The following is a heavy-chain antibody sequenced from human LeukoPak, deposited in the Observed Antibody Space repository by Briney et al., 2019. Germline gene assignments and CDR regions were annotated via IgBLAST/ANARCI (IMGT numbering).Heavy chain of an antibody. D-gene: IGHD3-10*01. CDR2: ISGSGGST. CDR3: ATLGGLGFYYHMDV. V-gene: IGHV3-23*01. CDR1: GFTFSSYA. J-gene: IGHJ6*03. Sequence: GGSLRLSCAASGFTFSSYAMSWVRQAPGKGLEWVSAISGSGGSTYYADSVKGRFTISRDNSKNTLYLQMNSLRAEDTAVYYCATLGGLGFYYHMDVWGKGTTVTVSS.